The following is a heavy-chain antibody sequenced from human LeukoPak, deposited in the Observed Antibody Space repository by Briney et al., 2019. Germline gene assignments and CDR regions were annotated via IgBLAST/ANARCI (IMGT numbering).Heavy chain of an antibody. Sequence: ASVKVSCKASGYTFTAYYMHWVRQAPGQGLEWMGWINPNSGVTKYAQKFQGRVTMTRDTSISTAYMELSRLRSDDTAVYYCAREWGEEQQLGGYNWFDSWGQGTLVTVSS. CDR3: AREWGEEQQLGGYNWFDS. J-gene: IGHJ5*01. D-gene: IGHD6-13*01. CDR2: INPNSGVT. CDR1: GYTFTAYY. V-gene: IGHV1-2*02.